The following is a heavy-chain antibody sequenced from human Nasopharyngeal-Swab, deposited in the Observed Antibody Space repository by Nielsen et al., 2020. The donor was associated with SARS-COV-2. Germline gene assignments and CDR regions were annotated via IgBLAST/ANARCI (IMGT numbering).Heavy chain of an antibody. V-gene: IGHV3-30*04. J-gene: IGHJ6*02. CDR1: EFVFSSYA. D-gene: IGHD3-10*01. CDR3: ARGGMVRGVIITYYYYGMDV. Sequence: GESLKISCAASEFVFSSYAMHWVRQTPGKGLEWVALVSYDGSSKFYADSVKGRFTISRDNAKNSLYLQMNSLRAEDTAVYYCARGGMVRGVIITYYYYGMDVWGQGTTVTVSS. CDR2: VSYDGSSK.